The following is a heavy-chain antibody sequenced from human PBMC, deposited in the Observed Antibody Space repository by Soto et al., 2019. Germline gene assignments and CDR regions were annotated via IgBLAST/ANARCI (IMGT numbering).Heavy chain of an antibody. V-gene: IGHV1-18*01. CDR3: ARAAPHITIFGVVIIGPYYYYGMDV. CDR2: ISAYNGNT. J-gene: IGHJ6*02. Sequence: GASVKVSCKASGYTFTSYGISWVRQAPGQGLEWMGWISAYNGNTNYAQKLQGRVTMTTDTSTSTAYMELRSLRSDDTAVYYCARAAPHITIFGVVIIGPYYYYGMDVWGQGTTVTVSS. CDR1: GYTFTSYG. D-gene: IGHD3-3*01.